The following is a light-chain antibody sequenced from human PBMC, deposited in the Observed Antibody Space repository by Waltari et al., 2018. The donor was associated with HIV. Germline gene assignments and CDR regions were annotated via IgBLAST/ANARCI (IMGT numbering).Light chain of an antibody. Sequence: EIVLTQSPGAMSLSPGERATLSCRASQSVSSSHLAWYQQRPGQAPRLPIYGTSSRATGIPDRFSGSGSGTDFTLTISRLEPEDFAVYYCQQYGSSAPLTFGGGTKVEIK. J-gene: IGKJ4*01. CDR1: QSVSSSH. CDR2: GTS. CDR3: QQYGSSAPLT. V-gene: IGKV3-20*01.